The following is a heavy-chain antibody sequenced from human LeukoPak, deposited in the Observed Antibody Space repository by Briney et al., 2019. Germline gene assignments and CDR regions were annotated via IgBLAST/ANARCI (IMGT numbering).Heavy chain of an antibody. D-gene: IGHD3-22*01. V-gene: IGHV1-69*04. CDR1: GGTFSSYA. CDR2: IIPILGIP. J-gene: IGHJ3*02. Sequence: SVKVSCKASGGTFSSYAISWVRQAPGQGLEWMGRIIPILGIPDYAQKFQGRVTITADKSTSTAYMELSSLRSDDTAVYYCARERDSSGYYRDAFDIWGQGSMVTVSS. CDR3: ARERDSSGYYRDAFDI.